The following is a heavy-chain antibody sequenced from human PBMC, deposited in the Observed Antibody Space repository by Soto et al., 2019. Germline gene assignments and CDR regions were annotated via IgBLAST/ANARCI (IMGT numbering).Heavy chain of an antibody. J-gene: IGHJ5*02. D-gene: IGHD5-18*01. CDR2: INPNSGGT. Sequence: ASVKVSCKASGYTFTGYYMHWVRQAPGQGLEWMGWINPNSGGTNYAQKFQGWVTMTRDTSISTAYMELSRLRSDDTAVYYRARDYRYSYGSNPAFDPWGQGTLVTVSS. CDR1: GYTFTGYY. CDR3: ARDYRYSYGSNPAFDP. V-gene: IGHV1-2*04.